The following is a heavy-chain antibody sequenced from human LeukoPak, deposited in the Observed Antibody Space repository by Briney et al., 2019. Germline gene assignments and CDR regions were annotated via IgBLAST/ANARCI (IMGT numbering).Heavy chain of an antibody. CDR3: ARGTQRAFDI. D-gene: IGHD2-2*01. CDR2: ISSTSNTI. V-gene: IGHV3-48*02. J-gene: IGHJ3*02. CDR1: GFTFSSYS. Sequence: VGSLRVSRVASGFTFSSYSMHWVRQAPGKGLEWVSYISSTSNTIYYADSVKGRFTISRDNAKNSLYLQMNSLRDEGSAVYYCARGTQRAFDIWGQGTLVPGPS.